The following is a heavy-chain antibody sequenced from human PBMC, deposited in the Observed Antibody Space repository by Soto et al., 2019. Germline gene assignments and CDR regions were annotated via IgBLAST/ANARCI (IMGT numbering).Heavy chain of an antibody. CDR3: ARVVVPAAIRIAAAGYYYYGMDV. Sequence: GXSVKVSCKASGGTFSSYAISWVRQAPVQGLEWMGGIIPIFGTANYAQKFQGRVTITADESTSTAYMELSSLRSEDKAVYYCARVVVPAAIRIAAAGYYYYGMDVWGQGTTVTVSS. CDR2: IIPIFGTA. J-gene: IGHJ6*02. V-gene: IGHV1-69*01. CDR1: GGTFSSYA. D-gene: IGHD2-2*02.